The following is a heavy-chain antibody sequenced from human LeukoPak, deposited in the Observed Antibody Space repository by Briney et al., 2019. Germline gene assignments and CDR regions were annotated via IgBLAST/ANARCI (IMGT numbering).Heavy chain of an antibody. Sequence: ASVKVSCKASGYTFTSYGLSWVRQAPGQRLEWMGWISAYNDNTNYAQRLQGRVTMTADISTSTAYMELRSLRSDDTAVYYCARDLVAYARYYDSSGYYWGQGTLVTVSS. J-gene: IGHJ4*02. CDR3: ARDLVAYARYYDSSGYY. CDR1: GYTFTSYG. V-gene: IGHV1-18*01. D-gene: IGHD3-22*01. CDR2: ISAYNDNT.